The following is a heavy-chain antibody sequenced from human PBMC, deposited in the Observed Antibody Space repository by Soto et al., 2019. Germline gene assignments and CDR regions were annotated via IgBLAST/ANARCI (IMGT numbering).Heavy chain of an antibody. D-gene: IGHD2-15*01. CDR2: ISSSSSYI. CDR3: ARDVGYCSGGSCYALYAFDI. CDR1: GFTFSSYS. V-gene: IGHV3-21*01. J-gene: IGHJ3*02. Sequence: EVQLVESGGGLVNPGGSLRLSCATSGFTFSSYSMNWVRQAPGKGLEWVSSISSSSSYIYYGDSVRGRFTISRDNAKNSLSLQMNSLSAEDTAVYYCARDVGYCSGGSCYALYAFDIWGQGTMVTVSS.